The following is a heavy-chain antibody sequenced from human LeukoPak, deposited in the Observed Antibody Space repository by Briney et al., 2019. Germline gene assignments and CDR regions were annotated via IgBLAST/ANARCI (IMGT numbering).Heavy chain of an antibody. CDR1: GGSISSSSYY. J-gene: IGHJ4*02. CDR2: IYYSGST. Sequence: PSETLSLTCTVSGGSISSSSYYWGWIRQPPGKGLEWIGSIYYSGSTYYNPSLKSRVTISVDTSKNQFSLKPSSVTAADTAVYYCARQYYDYVWGSYRRPFDYWGQGTLVTVSS. D-gene: IGHD3-16*02. V-gene: IGHV4-39*01. CDR3: ARQYYDYVWGSYRRPFDY.